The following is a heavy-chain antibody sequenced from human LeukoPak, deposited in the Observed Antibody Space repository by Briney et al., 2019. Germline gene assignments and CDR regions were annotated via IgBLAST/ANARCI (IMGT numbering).Heavy chain of an antibody. CDR2: ISGSGVST. D-gene: IGHD3-9*01. CDR3: AKVYYDILTGYSGAEYYFDY. Sequence: GGSLRLSCAASGFTFSSYAMSWVRQAPGKGLEWFSSISGSGVSTYYADSVKGRFTISRDNSKNTLYLQMNSLRAEDTAVYYCAKVYYDILTGYSGAEYYFDYWGQGTLVTVSS. V-gene: IGHV3-23*01. J-gene: IGHJ4*02. CDR1: GFTFSSYA.